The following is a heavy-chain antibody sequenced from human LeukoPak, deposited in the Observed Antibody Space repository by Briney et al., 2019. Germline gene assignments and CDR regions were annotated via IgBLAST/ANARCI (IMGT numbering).Heavy chain of an antibody. CDR3: ATTSGDYDILTGSNPGY. D-gene: IGHD3-9*01. CDR2: INSDGSST. CDR1: GFTFSSYW. J-gene: IGHJ4*02. V-gene: IGHV3-74*01. Sequence: GGSLRLSCAVSGFTFSSYWMQWVRHAPGKGVVWVSRINSDGSSTIYADSVKGRFTISRDNAKNTLYVEMNRRRAEDTAVYYCATTSGDYDILTGSNPGYWGQGTLVTVSS.